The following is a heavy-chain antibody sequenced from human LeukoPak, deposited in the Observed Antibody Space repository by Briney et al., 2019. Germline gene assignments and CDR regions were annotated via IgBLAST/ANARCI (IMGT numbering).Heavy chain of an antibody. V-gene: IGHV1-18*01. J-gene: IGHJ4*02. CDR3: ARDRAPSYYYDSSDYSRLFDY. Sequence: ASVNVSCKASGYTFTSYGISWVRQAPGQGLEWMGWISAYNGNTNYAQKLQGRVTMTTDTSTNTAYMELRSLRSDDTAVYYCARDRAPSYYYDSSDYSRLFDYWGQGTLVTVSS. D-gene: IGHD3-22*01. CDR1: GYTFTSYG. CDR2: ISAYNGNT.